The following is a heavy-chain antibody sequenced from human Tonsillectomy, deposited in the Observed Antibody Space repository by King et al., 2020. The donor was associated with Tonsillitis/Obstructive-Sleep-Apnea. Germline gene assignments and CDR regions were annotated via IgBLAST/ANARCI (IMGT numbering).Heavy chain of an antibody. V-gene: IGHV3-9*01. D-gene: IGHD3-22*01. CDR3: AKGPTGDYFDSSGYYSTNYFDY. Sequence: VQSGRSLRLSCAASGFTFDDYAMHWVRQAPGKGLEWVSSISWSSGNIGYVDSVKGRFTVSRDNAKNSLYLQMNSLRAEDTALYYCAKGPTGDYFDSSGYYSTNYFDYWGQGTLVTVSS. CDR2: ISWSSGNI. J-gene: IGHJ4*02. CDR1: GFTFDDYA.